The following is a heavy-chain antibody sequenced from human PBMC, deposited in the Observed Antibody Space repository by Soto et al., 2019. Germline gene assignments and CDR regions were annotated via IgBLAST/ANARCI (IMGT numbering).Heavy chain of an antibody. V-gene: IGHV1-58*01. J-gene: IGHJ4*02. CDR2: IVVGSGNT. Sequence: QMQLVQSGPEVKKPGTSVKVSCKASGFTFTSSAVQWVRQARGQRLEWIGWIVVGSGNTNYAQKFQERVTITRDMSTSTAYMELSSLRPEDTAVYYCAADRLPRGRYGFDYWGQGTLVTVSS. CDR1: GFTFTSSA. D-gene: IGHD1-26*01. CDR3: AADRLPRGRYGFDY.